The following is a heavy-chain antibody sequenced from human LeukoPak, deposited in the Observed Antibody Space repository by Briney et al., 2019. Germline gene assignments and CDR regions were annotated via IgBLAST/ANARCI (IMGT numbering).Heavy chain of an antibody. CDR2: IYYSGST. CDR3: ARELVPGTYFDY. V-gene: IGHV4-59*01. Sequence: SETLSLTCTVSGGSISSYYWSWIRQPPGKGLKWIGYIYYSGSTNYNPSLKSRVTISVDTSKNQFSLKLSSVTAADTAVYYCARELVPGTYFDYWGQGTLVTVSS. CDR1: GGSISSYY. J-gene: IGHJ4*02. D-gene: IGHD6-6*01.